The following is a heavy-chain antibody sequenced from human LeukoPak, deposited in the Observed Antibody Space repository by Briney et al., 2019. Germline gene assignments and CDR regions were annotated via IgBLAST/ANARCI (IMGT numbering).Heavy chain of an antibody. CDR1: GFTFSSYA. V-gene: IGHV3-23*01. CDR3: AKDSRNTWYVWFDP. J-gene: IGHJ5*02. D-gene: IGHD6-13*01. CDR2: ISASGGGT. Sequence: GGSLRLSCAASGFTFSSYAMSWVRQAPGKGLEWVSAISASGGGTYYADSVKGRFTISRDNSKNTLYLQMNSLRAEDTAVYYCAKDSRNTWYVWFDPWGQGILVTVSS.